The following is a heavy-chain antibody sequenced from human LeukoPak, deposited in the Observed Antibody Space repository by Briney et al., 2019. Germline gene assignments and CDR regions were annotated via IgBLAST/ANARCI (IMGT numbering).Heavy chain of an antibody. CDR3: ARQGSGNYLSPVNY. Sequence: SETLSLTCTVSGGSISSSSYYWGWIRQPPRKGLEWIGTIYYSGSTYYNPSLKSRVTISVDTSKNQFSLKLSSMTAADTAVYYCARQGSGNYLSPVNYWGPGTLVTVSS. V-gene: IGHV4-39*01. J-gene: IGHJ4*02. D-gene: IGHD1-26*01. CDR2: IYYSGST. CDR1: GGSISSSSYY.